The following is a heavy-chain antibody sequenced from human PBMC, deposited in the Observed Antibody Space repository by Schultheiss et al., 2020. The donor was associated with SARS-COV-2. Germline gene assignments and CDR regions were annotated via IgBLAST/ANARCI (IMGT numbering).Heavy chain of an antibody. CDR2: IYYSGST. CDR1: GGSFSGYY. CDR3: ASYAYDFWSGYYSYYFDY. Sequence: SETLSLTCAVYGGSFSGYYWSWIRQPPGKGLEWIGYIYYSGSTNYNPSLKSRVTISVDTSKNQFSLKLSSVTAADTAVYYCASYAYDFWSGYYSYYFDYWGQGTLVTVSS. D-gene: IGHD3-3*01. V-gene: IGHV4-34*01. J-gene: IGHJ4*02.